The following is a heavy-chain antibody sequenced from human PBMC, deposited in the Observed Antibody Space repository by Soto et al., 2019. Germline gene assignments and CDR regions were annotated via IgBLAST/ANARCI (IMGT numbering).Heavy chain of an antibody. D-gene: IGHD3-3*01. CDR3: AKRARNGYSSYNWFDP. J-gene: IGHJ5*02. V-gene: IGHV4-4*07. CDR1: GGSISSYY. Sequence: QVQLQESGPGLVKPSETLSLTCTVSGGSISSYYWSWIRQPAGKGLEWIGRIYTSGSTTYNPSLKSRVTMSVDTSKNQFSLKLSSVTAADTAVYYCAKRARNGYSSYNWFDPWGQGTLVTVSS. CDR2: IYTSGST.